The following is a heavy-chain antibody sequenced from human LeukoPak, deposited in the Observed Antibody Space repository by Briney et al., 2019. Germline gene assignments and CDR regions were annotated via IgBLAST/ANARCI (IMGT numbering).Heavy chain of an antibody. J-gene: IGHJ4*02. V-gene: IGHV1-18*01. CDR1: GYTFTSYG. Sequence: ASVKVSCKASGYTFTSYGISWVRQAPGQGLEWMGSISAYNGNTNYAQKLQGRVTMTTDTSTSTAYMELRSLRSDDTAVYYCARRYNWNDGPEFDYWGQGTLVTVSS. CDR2: ISAYNGNT. CDR3: ARRYNWNDGPEFDY. D-gene: IGHD1-20*01.